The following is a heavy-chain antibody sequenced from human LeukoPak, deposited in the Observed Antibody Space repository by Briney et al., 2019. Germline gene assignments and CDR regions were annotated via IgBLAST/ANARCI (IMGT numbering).Heavy chain of an antibody. D-gene: IGHD6-6*01. J-gene: IGHJ4*02. CDR3: ARVPQLVLDY. CDR2: IIPIFGTA. CDR1: GGTFSSYA. Sequence: GASVKVSCKASGGTFSSYAISWVRQAPGQGLEWMGGIIPIFGTANYAQKFQGRVTITADEPTSTAYMELSSLRSQDPAVYSCARVPQLVLDYWGQGTLVTVSS. V-gene: IGHV1-69*13.